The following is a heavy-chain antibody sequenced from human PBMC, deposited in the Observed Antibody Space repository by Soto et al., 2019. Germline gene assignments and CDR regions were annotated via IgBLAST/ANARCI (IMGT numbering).Heavy chain of an antibody. J-gene: IGHJ4*02. CDR1: GGSISSSSYY. CDR2: IYYSGST. V-gene: IGHV4-39*01. CDR3: AAYDFWSGYRRFDY. Sequence: SETLSLTCTVSGGSISSSSYYWGWIRQPPGKGLEWIGSIYYSGSTYYNPSLKSRVTISVDTSKNQFSLKLSSVTAADTAVYYCAAYDFWSGYRRFDYWGQGTLVTVSS. D-gene: IGHD3-3*01.